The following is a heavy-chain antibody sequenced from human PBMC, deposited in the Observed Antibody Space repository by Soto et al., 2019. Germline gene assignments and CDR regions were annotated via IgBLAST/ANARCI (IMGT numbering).Heavy chain of an antibody. CDR1: GYIFTQYG. CDR2: INGFNGKP. D-gene: IGHD3-16*01. Sequence: QVQLVQSGAEVRRPGASVRVSCKASGYIFTQYGIGWVRQAPGQGLEWMGWINGFNGKPNYAQVFRGRVTLTTDTSTSTAYMDLRSLTSDDTGVYYCARWDGIFGAGGVDWGQGTLVTVSS. J-gene: IGHJ4*02. V-gene: IGHV1-18*01. CDR3: ARWDGIFGAGGVD.